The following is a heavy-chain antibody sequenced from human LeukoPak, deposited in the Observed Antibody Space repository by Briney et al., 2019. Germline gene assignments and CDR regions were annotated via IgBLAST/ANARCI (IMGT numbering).Heavy chain of an antibody. CDR1: GGSFSGYY. CDR2: INHSGST. Sequence: PETLSLTCAVYGGSFSGYYWSWIRQPPGKGLEWIGEINHSGSTNYNPSLKSRVTISVDTSKNQFSLKLSSVTAADTAVYYCARGPLYYFDYWGQGTLVTVSS. CDR3: ARGPLYYFDY. V-gene: IGHV4-34*01. J-gene: IGHJ4*02.